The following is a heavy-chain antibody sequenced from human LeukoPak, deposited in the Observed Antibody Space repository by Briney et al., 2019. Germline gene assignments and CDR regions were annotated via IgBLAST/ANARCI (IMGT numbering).Heavy chain of an antibody. D-gene: IGHD6-19*01. CDR2: IYYSGST. CDR1: GGSVSSGSYY. CDR3: ARGQQWLGAEYFQH. V-gene: IGHV4-61*01. J-gene: IGHJ1*01. Sequence: SETLSLTCTVSGGSVSSGSYYWSWIRQPPGKGLEWIGYIYYSGSTNYNPSLKSRVTISVDTSKNQFSLKPSSVTAADTAVYYCARGQQWLGAEYFQHWGQGTLVTVSS.